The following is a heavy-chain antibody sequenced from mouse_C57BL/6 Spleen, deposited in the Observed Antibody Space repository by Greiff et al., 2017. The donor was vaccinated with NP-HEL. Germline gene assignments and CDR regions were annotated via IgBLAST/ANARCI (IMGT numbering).Heavy chain of an antibody. D-gene: IGHD1-1*01. Sequence: EVKLVESGGGLVKPGGSLKLSCAASGFTFSSYAMSWVRQTPEKRLEWVATISDGGSYTYYPDNVKGRFTISRDNAKNNLYLQMSHLKSEDTAMYYCARDEMFQIPSITTVVARYWYFDVWGTGTTVTVSS. V-gene: IGHV5-4*01. J-gene: IGHJ1*03. CDR2: ISDGGSYT. CDR3: ARDEMFQIPSITTVVARYWYFDV. CDR1: GFTFSSYA.